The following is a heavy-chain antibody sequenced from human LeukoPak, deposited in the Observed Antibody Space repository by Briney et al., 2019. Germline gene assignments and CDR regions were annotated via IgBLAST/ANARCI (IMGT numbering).Heavy chain of an antibody. J-gene: IGHJ4*02. CDR3: ARDCIGCHGFDY. V-gene: IGHV1-18*01. D-gene: IGHD2-15*01. Sequence: ASVKVSCKASGYTFTSYGISWVRQAPGQGLEWMGWVSGYADNTNYVQKIQDRVTMTTDTSTSTAYMEVSSLRSADTAVSYCARDCIGCHGFDYWGQGTLVTVSS. CDR2: VSGYADNT. CDR1: GYTFTSYG.